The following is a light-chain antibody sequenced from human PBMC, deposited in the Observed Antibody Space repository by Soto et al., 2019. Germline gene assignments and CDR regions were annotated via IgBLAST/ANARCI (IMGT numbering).Light chain of an antibody. Sequence: DIQMTQSPSTLSASVGDTVTITCRASESIDNWLAWYQQKPGKAPKLLIFHASSLESGVPSRFSGSGSGTEFTLTISSLQPDDFATYYCQQYSGYSRTFGQGTKVDI. CDR3: QQYSGYSRT. CDR2: HAS. CDR1: ESIDNW. V-gene: IGKV1-5*01. J-gene: IGKJ1*01.